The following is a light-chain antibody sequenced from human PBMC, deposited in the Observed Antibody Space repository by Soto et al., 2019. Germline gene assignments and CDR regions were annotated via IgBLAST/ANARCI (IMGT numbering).Light chain of an antibody. CDR3: QQSFSTPT. J-gene: IGKJ5*01. CDR2: SAS. Sequence: DIQMTQSPSSLSTSIGDRVTITFRASQRINIYLNWYRQKPGKAPELLIYSASNLQSGVPSRFSGSGSGTDFTLTISGLQPEDFATYYSQQSFSTPTFGQGTRLEIK. V-gene: IGKV1-39*01. CDR1: QRINIY.